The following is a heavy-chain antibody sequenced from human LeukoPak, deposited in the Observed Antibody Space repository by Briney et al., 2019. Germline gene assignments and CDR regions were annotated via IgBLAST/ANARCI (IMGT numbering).Heavy chain of an antibody. CDR3: ARGSPGYYDSSGYLDY. J-gene: IGHJ4*02. CDR1: GFTFSSYW. D-gene: IGHD3-22*01. Sequence: GGSQRLSCAASGFTFSSYWMSWVRQAPGKGLEWVANIKQDGSENYYVDSVKGRFTISRDNAKNSLYLQMNSLRAEDTAVYYCARGSPGYYDSSGYLDYWGQGTLVTVSS. V-gene: IGHV3-7*05. CDR2: IKQDGSEN.